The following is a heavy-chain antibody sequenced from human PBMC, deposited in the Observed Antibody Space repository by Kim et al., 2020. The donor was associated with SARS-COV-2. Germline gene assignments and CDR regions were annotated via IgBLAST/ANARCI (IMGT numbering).Heavy chain of an antibody. V-gene: IGHV4-39*07. D-gene: IGHD2-2*01. CDR2: IYYSGST. CDR1: GGSISSSSYY. J-gene: IGHJ6*02. CDR3: ARDPLIVPAAIWGGGYYGMDV. Sequence: SETLSLTCTVSGGSISSSSYYWGWIRQPPGKGLEWIGSIYYSGSTYYNPSLKSRVTISVDTSKNQFSLKLSSVTAADTAVYYCARDPLIVPAAIWGGGYYGMDVWGRGTTVTVSS.